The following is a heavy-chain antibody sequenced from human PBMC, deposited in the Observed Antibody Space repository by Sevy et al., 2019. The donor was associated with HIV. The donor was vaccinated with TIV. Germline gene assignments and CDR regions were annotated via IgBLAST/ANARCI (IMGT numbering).Heavy chain of an antibody. D-gene: IGHD2-15*01. CDR1: GYTFNNYI. Sequence: GASVKVSCRGSGYTFNNYIIYWVRQAPGQSLEWMGWVNTASGDTKYSQKFQGRLIITTDTSARTVYMELNSLRSEDTAFYFCARDFCSGGSCYSAFVYWGQGTLVTVSS. CDR3: ARDFCSGGSCYSAFVY. J-gene: IGHJ4*02. V-gene: IGHV1-3*04. CDR2: VNTASGDT.